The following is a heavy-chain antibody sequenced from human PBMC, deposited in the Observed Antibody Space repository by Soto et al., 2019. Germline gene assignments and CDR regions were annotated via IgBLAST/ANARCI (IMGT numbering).Heavy chain of an antibody. J-gene: IGHJ4*02. CDR2: INHSGST. Sequence: QVQLQQWGAGLLKPSETLSLTCAVYGGSFSGYYWSWIRQPPGKGLEWIGEINHSGSTNYNPSLKSRVTISVDTSKNQCSLKLSSVTAADTAVYYCASSGAIQTATFAYWGQVTLVTVSS. CDR3: ASSGAIQTATFAY. D-gene: IGHD2-21*02. CDR1: GGSFSGYY. V-gene: IGHV4-34*01.